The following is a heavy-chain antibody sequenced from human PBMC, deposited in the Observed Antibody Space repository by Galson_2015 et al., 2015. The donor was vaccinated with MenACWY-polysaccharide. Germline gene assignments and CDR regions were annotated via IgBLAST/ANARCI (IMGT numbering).Heavy chain of an antibody. Sequence: SLRLSCAASGFTFSSYGMHWVRQAPGKGLEWVTYITYDGSDQNYARSVKGRFTISRDNSKSMLYLQMDSLRAEDTAVYHCAKGEARSGGPFDLWGREALVTVSA. V-gene: IGHV3-30*18. CDR2: ITYDGSDQ. J-gene: IGHJ4*01. CDR1: GFTFSSYG. D-gene: IGHD2-15*01. CDR3: AKGEARSGGPFDL.